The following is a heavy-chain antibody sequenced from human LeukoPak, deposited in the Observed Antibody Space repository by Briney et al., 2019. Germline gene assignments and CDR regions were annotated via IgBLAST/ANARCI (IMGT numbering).Heavy chain of an antibody. CDR3: AKDLTEYASAALGY. V-gene: IGHV3-30*02. Sequence: GGSLRLSCAASGFTFSSYGMHWVRQAPGKGLEWVTFIRYDGSNKYYVDSVKGRFTISRGNSKNTLYLQMNSLRAEDTAVYYCAKDLTEYASAALGYWGQGTLVTVSS. CDR2: IRYDGSNK. D-gene: IGHD6-25*01. J-gene: IGHJ4*02. CDR1: GFTFSSYG.